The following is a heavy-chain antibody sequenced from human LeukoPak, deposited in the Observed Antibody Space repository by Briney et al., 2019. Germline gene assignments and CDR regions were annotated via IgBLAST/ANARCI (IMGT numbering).Heavy chain of an antibody. J-gene: IGHJ4*02. CDR1: GFTFSSYA. CDR2: ISSNGGST. V-gene: IGHV3-64D*06. Sequence: QPGGSLRLSCSASGFTFSSYAMHWVRQAPGKGLEYVSAISSNGGSTYYADSVKGRFTISRDNSKNTLYLQMSSLRAEDTAVYYCVKDSYGSYPGGVFDYWGQGTLVTVSS. D-gene: IGHD1-26*01. CDR3: VKDSYGSYPGGVFDY.